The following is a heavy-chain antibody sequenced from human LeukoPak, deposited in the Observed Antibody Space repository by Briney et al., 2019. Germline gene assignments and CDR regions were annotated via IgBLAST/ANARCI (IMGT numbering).Heavy chain of an antibody. V-gene: IGHV1-2*02. Sequence: GASVKVSCKASGYTSTGYYMHWVRQAPGQGLEWMGWINPNSGGTNYAQKFQGRVTMTRDTSISTAYMELRSLRSDDTAVYYCARVGATDALDIWGQGTMVTVSS. CDR3: ARVGATDALDI. J-gene: IGHJ3*02. D-gene: IGHD1-26*01. CDR2: INPNSGGT. CDR1: GYTSTGYY.